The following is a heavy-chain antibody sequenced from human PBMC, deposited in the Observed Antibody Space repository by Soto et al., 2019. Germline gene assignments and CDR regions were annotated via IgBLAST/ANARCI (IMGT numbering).Heavy chain of an antibody. D-gene: IGHD6-19*01. CDR1: SGSISSNYW. V-gene: IGHV4-4*02. J-gene: IGHJ4*02. Sequence: QVQLQESGPGLVKPSGTLSLTCAVPSGSISSNYWWSWVRQPPGKGLEWIGEIYHSGTTNYNPSLKSRVTISVEKSKNQLSLNLSSVTAADTAVYYCSREAVAVPGQFDSWGQGTLVTVSS. CDR3: SREAVAVPGQFDS. CDR2: IYHSGTT.